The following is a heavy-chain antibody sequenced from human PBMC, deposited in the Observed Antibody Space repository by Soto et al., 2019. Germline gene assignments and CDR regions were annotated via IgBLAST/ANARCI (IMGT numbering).Heavy chain of an antibody. CDR3: ARVPQQLVHYYYGMDV. J-gene: IGHJ6*02. Sequence: PGGSLRLSCAASGFTFSSYWMSWVRQAPGEGLEWVANIKQDGSEKYYVDSVKGRFTISRDNAKNSLYLQMNSLRAEDTAVYYCARVPQQLVHYYYGMDVWGQGTTVTV. V-gene: IGHV3-7*03. D-gene: IGHD6-13*01. CDR1: GFTFSSYW. CDR2: IKQDGSEK.